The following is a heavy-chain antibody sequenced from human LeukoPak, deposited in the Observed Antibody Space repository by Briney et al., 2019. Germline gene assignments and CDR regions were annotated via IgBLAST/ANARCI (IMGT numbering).Heavy chain of an antibody. CDR1: GFTFSSYG. V-gene: IGHV3-30*02. CDR2: IRYDGSNK. J-gene: IGHJ3*02. Sequence: PGGSLRLSCAASGFTFSSYGMHWVRQAPGKGLEWVAFIRYDGSNKYYADSVKGRFTISRDNSKNTLYLQMNSLRAEDTAVYYCARDDWIPGYCSRSNSCSDAFDIWGQGTMVTVSS. CDR3: ARDDWIPGYCSRSNSCSDAFDI. D-gene: IGHD2-2*03.